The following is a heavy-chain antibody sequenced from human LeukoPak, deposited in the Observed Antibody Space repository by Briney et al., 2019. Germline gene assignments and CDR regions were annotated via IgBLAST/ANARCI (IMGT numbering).Heavy chain of an antibody. CDR2: IRYDGSNK. V-gene: IGHV3-30*02. J-gene: IGHJ4*02. CDR1: GFTFSSYG. Sequence: PGGSLRLSCAASGFTFSSYGMHWVRQAPGKGLEWVAFIRYDGSNKYYTDSVKGRFTISRDNSKNTLYLQMNSLRAEDTAVYYCARGSYDYVWGNYRYSSPGDYWGQGTLVTVSS. D-gene: IGHD3-16*02. CDR3: ARGSYDYVWGNYRYSSPGDY.